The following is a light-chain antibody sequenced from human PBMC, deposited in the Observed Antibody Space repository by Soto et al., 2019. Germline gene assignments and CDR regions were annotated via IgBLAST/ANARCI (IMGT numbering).Light chain of an antibody. Sequence: DIVLTQSPGTLSLSPGERATLSRRASQSVSSSNLAWYQQKPAQAPRLLIYAASRRAPGIPERFSGSGSGTDFTLTISRLEPEDFAVYYCQQYLTSPKTFGQGTKVDIK. J-gene: IGKJ1*01. V-gene: IGKV3-20*01. CDR3: QQYLTSPKT. CDR1: QSVSSSN. CDR2: AAS.